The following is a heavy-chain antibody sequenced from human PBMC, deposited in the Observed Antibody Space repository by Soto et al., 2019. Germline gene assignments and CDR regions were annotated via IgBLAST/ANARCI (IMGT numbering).Heavy chain of an antibody. D-gene: IGHD4-17*01. J-gene: IGHJ5*02. CDR3: ARTMTTAYWFDP. CDR1: GGSISSYY. Sequence: PESLSLTCTVSGGSISSYYWSWIRQPPGKGMEWIGSIYYSGSTYYNPSLKSRVTISVDTSKNQFSLKLSSVTAADTAVYYCARTMTTAYWFDPWGQGTLVTVSS. V-gene: IGHV4-39*01. CDR2: IYYSGST.